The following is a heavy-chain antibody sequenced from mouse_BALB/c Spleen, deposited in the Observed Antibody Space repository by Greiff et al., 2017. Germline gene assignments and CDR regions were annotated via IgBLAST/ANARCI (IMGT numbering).Heavy chain of an antibody. D-gene: IGHD2-2*01. CDR3: ARHGYPILYFDY. V-gene: IGHV5-12-1*01. CDR1: GFAFSSYD. J-gene: IGHJ2*01. Sequence: EVKVVESGGGLVKPGGSLKLSCAASGFAFSSYDMSWVRQTPEKRLEWVAYISSGGGSTYYPDTVKGRFTISRDNAKNTLYLQMSSLKSEDTAMYYCARHGYPILYFDYWGQGTTLTVSS. CDR2: ISSGGGST.